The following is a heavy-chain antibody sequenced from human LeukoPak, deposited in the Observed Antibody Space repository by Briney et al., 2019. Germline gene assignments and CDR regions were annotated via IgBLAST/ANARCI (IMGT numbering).Heavy chain of an antibody. CDR3: ARDIVVVPAARRWSYFDY. CDR2: ISDDGNNK. CDR1: GFTFTNFA. J-gene: IGHJ4*02. V-gene: IGHV3-30*03. Sequence: GGSLRLSCAASGFTFTNFAMHWVRQAPGKGPEWVTVISDDGNNKYFADSVKGRFTISRDNSKNTLYLQMNSLRAEDTAVYYCARDIVVVPAARRWSYFDYWGQGTLVTVSS. D-gene: IGHD2-2*01.